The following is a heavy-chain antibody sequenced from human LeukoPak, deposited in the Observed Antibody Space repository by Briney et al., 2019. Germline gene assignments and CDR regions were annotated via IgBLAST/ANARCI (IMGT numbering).Heavy chain of an antibody. Sequence: PSETLSLTCTVSGGSISSGIYYWSWIRQPPGKGLEWIGYIHYSGTTYYTPSLKSRLTISVDTSKNQFSLKLNSVTAADTAVYYCARYCSTRCGWFDPWGQGTLVTVSS. J-gene: IGHJ5*02. CDR2: IHYSGTT. V-gene: IGHV4-30-4*01. CDR1: GGSISSGIYY. CDR3: ARYCSTRCGWFDP. D-gene: IGHD2-2*01.